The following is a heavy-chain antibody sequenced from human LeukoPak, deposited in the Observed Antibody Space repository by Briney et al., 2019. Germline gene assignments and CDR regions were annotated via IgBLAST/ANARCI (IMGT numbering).Heavy chain of an antibody. V-gene: IGHV3-30-3*01. CDR3: ARKIGGAVAGNWYFDL. Sequence: PGGSLRLSCAASGXTFSSYAVHWVRQAPGKGLEWVAVISYDGSNKYYADSVKGRFTISRDNSKNTLYLQMNSLRAEDTAVYYCARKIGGAVAGNWYFDLWGRGTLVIVSS. J-gene: IGHJ2*01. D-gene: IGHD6-19*01. CDR2: ISYDGSNK. CDR1: GXTFSSYA.